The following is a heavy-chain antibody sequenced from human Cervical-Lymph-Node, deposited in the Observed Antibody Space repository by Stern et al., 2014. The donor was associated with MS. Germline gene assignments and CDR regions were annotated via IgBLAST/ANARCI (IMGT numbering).Heavy chain of an antibody. D-gene: IGHD1-1*01. J-gene: IGHJ4*02. V-gene: IGHV3-53*01. Sequence: EVQLVESGGGVIQPGGSLRLSCTASGFTVSRDDMTWVRQAPGKGLEWVSLITNVGSPFYTASVKGRFTISRDDSKNTVYLHMTSLRAEDTAMYYGARDTSSPERSDWWGQGTLVTVSS. CDR2: ITNVGSP. CDR3: ARDTSSPERSDW. CDR1: GFTVSRDD.